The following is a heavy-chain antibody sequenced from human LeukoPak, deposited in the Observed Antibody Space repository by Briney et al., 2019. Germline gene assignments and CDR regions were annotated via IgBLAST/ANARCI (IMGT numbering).Heavy chain of an antibody. J-gene: IGHJ5*02. CDR1: GFTFNDYY. CDR3: ATDGAGFDT. V-gene: IGHV3-11*01. Sequence: PGGSLRLPCAASGFTFNDYYMSWIRQAPGKGLEWLSYINIGGTNAHYADSVKGRFTISRDNAKKSLYLEMNNLRAEDTAVYYCATDGAGFDTWGQGVLVTVYS. CDR2: INIGGTNA.